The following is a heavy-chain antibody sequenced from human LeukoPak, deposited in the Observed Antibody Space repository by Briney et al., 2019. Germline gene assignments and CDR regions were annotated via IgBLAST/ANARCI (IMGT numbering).Heavy chain of an antibody. CDR1: GFTFGDYA. CDR3: TRTAPHSSGWCFDY. V-gene: IGHV3-49*04. CDR2: IRSKAYGGTT. Sequence: PGRSLRLSCTASGFTFGDYAMSWARQAPGKGPEWVGFIRSKAYGGTTEYAASVKGRFTISRDDSKSIAYLQMNSLKTEDTAVYYCTRTAPHSSGWCFDYWGQGTLVTVSS. D-gene: IGHD6-19*01. J-gene: IGHJ4*02.